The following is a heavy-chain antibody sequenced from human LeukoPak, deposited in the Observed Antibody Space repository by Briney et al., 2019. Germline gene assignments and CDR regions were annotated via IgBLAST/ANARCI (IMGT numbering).Heavy chain of an antibody. CDR3: PRWYSSSSEGWDYFDY. J-gene: IGHJ4*02. V-gene: IGHV6-1*01. CDR1: GDSVSSNSAA. CDR2: TYYRSKWYN. D-gene: IGHD6-6*01. Sequence: SQTLSLTCAISGDSVSSNSAAWNWIRQSPSRGLEWLGRTYYRSKWYNDYAVSVKSRITINPDTSKNQFSLQLNSVTPEDTAVYYCPRWYSSSSEGWDYFDYWGQGTLVTVSS.